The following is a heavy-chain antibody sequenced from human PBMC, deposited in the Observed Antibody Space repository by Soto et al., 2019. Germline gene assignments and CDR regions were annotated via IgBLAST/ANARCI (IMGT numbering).Heavy chain of an antibody. CDR2: ISGSGGST. J-gene: IGHJ4*02. Sequence: GGSPRLSCAASGFTFSSYARSWVRHAPGKGLEWVSAISGSGGSTYYAYSVKGRFTISRDNSKNTLYLQMNSLRAEDTAVYYCAKVQPQWLAFDYWGRGTLGAVSS. D-gene: IGHD6-19*01. CDR3: AKVQPQWLAFDY. V-gene: IGHV3-23*01. CDR1: GFTFSSYA.